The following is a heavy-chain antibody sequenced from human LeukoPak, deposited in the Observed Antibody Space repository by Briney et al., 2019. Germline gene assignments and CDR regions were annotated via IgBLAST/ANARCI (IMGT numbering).Heavy chain of an antibody. D-gene: IGHD1-7*01. CDR2: MNPNSGNT. J-gene: IGHJ4*02. CDR3: ARGSELRDPYDY. V-gene: IGHV1-8*01. Sequence: XXVRQAXGQGLEWMGWMNPNSGNTGYAQKFQGRVTMTRNTSISTAYMELSSLRSEDTAVYYCARGSELRDPYDYWGQGTLVTVSS.